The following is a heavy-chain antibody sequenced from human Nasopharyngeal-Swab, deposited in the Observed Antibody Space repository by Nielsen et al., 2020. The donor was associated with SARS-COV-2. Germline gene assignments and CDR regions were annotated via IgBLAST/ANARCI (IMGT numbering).Heavy chain of an antibody. CDR1: GYTLTGYY. CDR2: INPHSRGT. Sequence: ASVKVSCKASGYTLTGYYMHWVRQAPGQGLEWMGWINPHSRGTKYAQKFQGRVTMTSDTSINTAYMELRRLRSDDTAVYYWARDDYGDYGYFGHWGQGTLVTVSS. CDR3: ARDDYGDYGYFGH. V-gene: IGHV1-2*02. J-gene: IGHJ4*02. D-gene: IGHD4-17*01.